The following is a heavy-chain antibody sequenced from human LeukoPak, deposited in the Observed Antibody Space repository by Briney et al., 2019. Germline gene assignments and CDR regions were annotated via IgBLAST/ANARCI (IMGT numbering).Heavy chain of an antibody. Sequence: PGGSLRLSCAASGVTFSSFAMGWVRPAPGEGLGWVSAICGSGGSTNDADSVRGRFTICRDNSKNTLSLQMNSLRAEDTAVYYCAKVLTSTGCSKYWTGDYGCYFVYWGQGTLVTVSS. CDR1: GVTFSSFA. V-gene: IGHV3-23*01. CDR3: AKVLTSTGCSKYWTGDYGCYFVY. J-gene: IGHJ4*02. D-gene: IGHD2-2*01. CDR2: ICGSGGST.